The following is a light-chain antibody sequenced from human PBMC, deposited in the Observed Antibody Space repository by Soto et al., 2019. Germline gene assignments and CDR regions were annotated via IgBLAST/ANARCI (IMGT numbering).Light chain of an antibody. V-gene: IGKV3-20*01. CDR3: QQYGGSRA. CDR2: GAS. Sequence: EIVLTQSPGTLSLSPGERATLSCRASQSVSSSYLAWYQQKPGQAPRLLIYGASRRATGIPDRFSGSGSGTDFPLPISRLGLEDFAGYYGQQYGGSRALGQGPKEEI. CDR1: QSVSSSY. J-gene: IGKJ1*01.